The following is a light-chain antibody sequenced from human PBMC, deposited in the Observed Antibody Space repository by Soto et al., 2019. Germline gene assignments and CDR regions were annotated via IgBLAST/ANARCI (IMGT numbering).Light chain of an antibody. J-gene: IGKJ2*01. CDR1: QSVFSN. Sequence: EIVMTQSPATLSVSPGERATLSCRASQSVFSNLAWNQQKPGQAPRLLIYGASTRATGIPARFSGSGSGTEFTLTISSLQSEDFAVYYCQQYNNWPPYTFGQGTKLEIK. V-gene: IGKV3-15*01. CDR2: GAS. CDR3: QQYNNWPPYT.